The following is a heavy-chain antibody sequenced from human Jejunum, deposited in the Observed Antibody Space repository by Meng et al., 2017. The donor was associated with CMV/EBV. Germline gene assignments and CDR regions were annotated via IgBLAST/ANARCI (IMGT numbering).Heavy chain of an antibody. D-gene: IGHD2-8*02. J-gene: IGHJ6*02. Sequence: ISSSSYYWAWTSQPPGKGLEWIGSIYYSGTTFYNPSLKSRVTISGDMSNNQFSLTLSSLTAADTAVFYCARGVLEVSNYYYGMDVWGQGTTVTVSS. V-gene: IGHV4-39*01. CDR3: ARGVLEVSNYYYGMDV. CDR1: ISSSSYY. CDR2: IYYSGTT.